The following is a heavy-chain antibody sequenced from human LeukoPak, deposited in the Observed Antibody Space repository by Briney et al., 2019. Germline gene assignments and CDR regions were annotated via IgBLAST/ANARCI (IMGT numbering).Heavy chain of an antibody. V-gene: IGHV1-8*01. D-gene: IGHD6-6*01. CDR1: GYTFTSYD. CDR3: AITRGSIAARGYYYYYMDV. J-gene: IGHJ6*03. Sequence: GASVKVSCKASGYTFTSYDINWVRQATGQGLEWMGWMNPNSGNTGYAQKFQGRVTMTRNTSISTAYMELSSLRSEDTAVYYCAITRGSIAARGYYYYYMDVWGKGTTVTVSS. CDR2: MNPNSGNT.